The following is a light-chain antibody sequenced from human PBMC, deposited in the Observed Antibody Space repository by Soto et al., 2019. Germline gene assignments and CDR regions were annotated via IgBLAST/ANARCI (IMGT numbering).Light chain of an antibody. CDR1: QSVSSSY. V-gene: IGKV3-20*01. Sequence: EIVLTQSPGTLSLSPGERATLSCRASQSVSSSYLAWYQQKPGQAPRLLIYGASSRATGIPDRFSGSGSGTEFATKYTRPNPAVVAEYYGQYYCSSPGTFGEGTKVEIK. CDR2: GAS. CDR3: QYYCSSPGT. J-gene: IGKJ4*01.